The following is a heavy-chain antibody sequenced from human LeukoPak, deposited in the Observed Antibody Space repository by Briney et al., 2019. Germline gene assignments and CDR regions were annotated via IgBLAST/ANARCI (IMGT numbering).Heavy chain of an antibody. J-gene: IGHJ3*02. CDR1: GYTFT. V-gene: IGHV1-18*01. D-gene: IGHD3-22*01. Sequence: GASVKVSFKASGYTFTISWVRQAPGQGLEWMGWISAYNGNTNYAQKLQGRVTMTTDTSTSTAYMGLRSLRSDDTAVYYCASLKNYYDSSGYLVTDAFDIWGQGTMVTVSS. CDR3: ASLKNYYDSSGYLVTDAFDI. CDR2: ISAYNGNT.